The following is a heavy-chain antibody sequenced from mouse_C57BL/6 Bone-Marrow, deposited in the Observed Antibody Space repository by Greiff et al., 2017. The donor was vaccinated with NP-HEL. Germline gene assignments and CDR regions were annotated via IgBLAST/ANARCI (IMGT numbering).Heavy chain of an antibody. CDR1: GFTFSSYG. CDR2: ISSGGSYT. J-gene: IGHJ3*01. Sequence: DVHLVESGGDLVKPGGSLKLSCAASGFTFSSYGMSWVRQTPDKRLEWVATISSGGSYTYYPDSVKGRFTISRDNAKNTLYLQMSSLKSEDTAMYYCARPPFYGSSPFAYWGQGTLVTVSA. CDR3: ARPPFYGSSPFAY. V-gene: IGHV5-6*01. D-gene: IGHD1-1*01.